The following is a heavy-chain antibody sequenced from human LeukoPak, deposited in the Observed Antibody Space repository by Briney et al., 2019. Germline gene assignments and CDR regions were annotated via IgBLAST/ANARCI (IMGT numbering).Heavy chain of an antibody. J-gene: IGHJ4*02. CDR3: ASGGYTGYDLSKYYFDY. CDR2: ISAYNGNT. D-gene: IGHD5-12*01. CDR1: GYTFTSYG. V-gene: IGHV1-18*01. Sequence: GASVKVSCKASGYTFTSYGISWVRQAPGQGLEWMGWISAYNGNTNYAQKLQGRVTMTTDTSTNTAYMELSSLRSEDTAVYYCASGGYTGYDLSKYYFDYWGQGALVTVSS.